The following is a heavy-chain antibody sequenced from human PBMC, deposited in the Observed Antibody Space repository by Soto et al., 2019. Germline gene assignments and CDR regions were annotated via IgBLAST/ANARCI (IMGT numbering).Heavy chain of an antibody. J-gene: IGHJ4*02. CDR2: INQDGGGT. CDR1: GFTFISSF. Sequence: GRSLRLSCVASGFTFISSFMGWVRQAPGKGLEWVANINQDGGGTYYVDSVEGRFTISRDNAKDSLYLQMNSLRGEDTAVYYCARYFRGSGRYFFDYWGQGTLVTVSS. CDR3: ARYFRGSGRYFFDY. D-gene: IGHD6-19*01. V-gene: IGHV3-7*03.